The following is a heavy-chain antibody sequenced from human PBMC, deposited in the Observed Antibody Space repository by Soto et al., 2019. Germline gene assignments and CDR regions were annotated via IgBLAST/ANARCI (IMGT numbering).Heavy chain of an antibody. J-gene: IGHJ6*02. CDR1: GGSISSYY. D-gene: IGHD3-10*01. Sequence: SETLSLTCTVSGGSISSYYVSWIRQSAGKGLEWIGRNDTSGTTNYNPSLKSRVTMSVDASKNHFSLNLNSVTAADTAVYYCARGPRGYVYYHGMDVWGQGTTVTVSS. V-gene: IGHV4-4*07. CDR2: NDTSGTT. CDR3: ARGPRGYVYYHGMDV.